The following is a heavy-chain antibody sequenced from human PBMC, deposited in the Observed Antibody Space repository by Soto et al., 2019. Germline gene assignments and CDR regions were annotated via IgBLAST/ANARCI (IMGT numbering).Heavy chain of an antibody. J-gene: IGHJ4*02. CDR2: IFHDAST. Sequence: QLQLQESGSGLVKPSETLSLTCAVSGGSISSGGYCWSWVRQPPGKGLEWIGYIFHDASTYYNPSLKSRVTISVDWSKNQFSLKVTSVTAADTAVYYCVRAYGGNSNYFDYWGQGTPVTVSS. V-gene: IGHV4-30-2*01. CDR1: GGSISSGGYC. CDR3: VRAYGGNSNYFDY. D-gene: IGHD4-17*01.